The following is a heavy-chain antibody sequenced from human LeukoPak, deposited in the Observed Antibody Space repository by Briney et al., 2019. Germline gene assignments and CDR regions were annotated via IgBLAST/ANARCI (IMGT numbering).Heavy chain of an antibody. CDR3: ARPSYGDYYYFDY. J-gene: IGHJ4*02. D-gene: IGHD4-17*01. CDR2: ISVYNGNT. Sequence: ASVKVSCKASGYTFTIYGISWVRQAPGQGLEWMGWISVYNGNTNYVRKLQGRVTMTTDTSTSTAYMELGSLRSDDTAVYYCARPSYGDYYYFDYWGQGTLVTVSS. V-gene: IGHV1-18*01. CDR1: GYTFTIYG.